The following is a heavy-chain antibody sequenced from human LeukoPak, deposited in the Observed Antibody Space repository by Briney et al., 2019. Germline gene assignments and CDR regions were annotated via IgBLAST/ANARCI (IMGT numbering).Heavy chain of an antibody. J-gene: IGHJ2*01. Sequence: GGSLRLSCAASGFTFSSYSMNWVRQAPGKGLEWVSSISSSSYIYYADSVKGRFTISRDNAKNSLYLQMNSLRAEDTAVYYCARGGQQLVLGYFDLWGRGTLVTVSS. CDR3: ARGGQQLVLGYFDL. CDR2: ISSSSYI. CDR1: GFTFSSYS. V-gene: IGHV3-21*01. D-gene: IGHD6-13*01.